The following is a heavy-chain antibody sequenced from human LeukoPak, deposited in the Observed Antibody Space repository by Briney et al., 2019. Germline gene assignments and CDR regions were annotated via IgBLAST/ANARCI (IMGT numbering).Heavy chain of an antibody. D-gene: IGHD6-6*01. J-gene: IGHJ3*02. Sequence: SETLSLTCAVYGGSFSGYYWSWIRQPPGKGLEWIGEINHSGSTNYNPSLKSRVTISVDTSKNQFSLKLGSVTAADTAVYYCARVLRMYSSSPPHFDIWGQGTMVTVSS. V-gene: IGHV4-34*01. CDR1: GGSFSGYY. CDR3: ARVLRMYSSSPPHFDI. CDR2: INHSGST.